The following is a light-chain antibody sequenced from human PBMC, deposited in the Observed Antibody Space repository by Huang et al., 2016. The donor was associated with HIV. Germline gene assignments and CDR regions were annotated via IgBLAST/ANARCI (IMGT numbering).Light chain of an antibody. CDR3: QQYDKWPGT. V-gene: IGKV3-15*01. Sequence: EVMMTQSPATLSVSLGYKASLSGRASQRVGVNFARYQQKPGQAPTLLIYGASDRATGISARLSGSGSGTDFTLTISSLQSEDSAVYFCQQYDKWPGTFGQGTRLQI. J-gene: IGKJ2*01. CDR2: GAS. CDR1: QRVGVN.